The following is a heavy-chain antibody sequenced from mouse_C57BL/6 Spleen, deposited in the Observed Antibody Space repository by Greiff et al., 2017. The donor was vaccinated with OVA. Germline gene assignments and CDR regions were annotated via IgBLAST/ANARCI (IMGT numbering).Heavy chain of an antibody. CDR1: GYTFTEYT. CDR2: FYPGSGSI. J-gene: IGHJ3*01. CDR3: ARHEDRDYDGAWFAY. D-gene: IGHD2-4*01. V-gene: IGHV1-62-2*01. Sequence: QVQLQQSGAELVKPGASVKLSCKASGYTFTEYTIHWVKQRSGPGLAWIGWFYPGSGSIKYNEKFKDKATLTADKSSSTVYMELSRLTAEDSAVYFCARHEDRDYDGAWFAYWGQGTLVTVSA.